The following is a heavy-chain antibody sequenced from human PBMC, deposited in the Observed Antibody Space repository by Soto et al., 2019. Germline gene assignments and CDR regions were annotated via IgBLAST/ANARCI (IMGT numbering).Heavy chain of an antibody. J-gene: IGHJ5*02. CDR2: IIPIFGTA. CDR3: ARDRPDYYDSSGYYWFDP. CDR1: GGTFSSYA. Sequence: ASVKVSCKASGGTFSSYAISWVRQAPGQGLEWMGGIIPIFGTANYAQKFQGRVTITADESTSTAYMELSSLRSEDTTVYYCARDRPDYYDSSGYYWFDPWGQGTLVTVSS. V-gene: IGHV1-69*13. D-gene: IGHD3-22*01.